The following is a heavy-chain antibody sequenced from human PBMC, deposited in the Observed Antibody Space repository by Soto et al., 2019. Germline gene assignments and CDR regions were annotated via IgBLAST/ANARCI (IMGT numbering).Heavy chain of an antibody. CDR3: ARDRVRFYYHYQYGMDV. J-gene: IGHJ6*02. CDR1: GGSISSGDYY. Sequence: SETLSLTCTVSGGSISSGDYYWSWIRQPPGKGLEWIGYIYYSGSTYYSPSLKSRVTISVDTSKNQFSLKLSSVTAADTAVYYCARDRVRFYYHYQYGMDVWGQGTTVTVSS. D-gene: IGHD3-16*01. CDR2: IYYSGST. V-gene: IGHV4-30-4*01.